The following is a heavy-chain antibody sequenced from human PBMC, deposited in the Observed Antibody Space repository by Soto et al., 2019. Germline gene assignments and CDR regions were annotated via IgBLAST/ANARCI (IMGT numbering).Heavy chain of an antibody. V-gene: IGHV3-64*04. D-gene: IGHD3-3*01. J-gene: IGHJ4*02. CDR1: GFTFNKYA. Sequence: PGGSLRLSCSASGFTFNKYAMHWVRQAPGTGLEYVSSISDTGGSKSHADSVKGRFTISRDNSKNILYLQMNSLRAEDTAVYYCAKERGFGRFLEWFSSWGQGTLVTVSS. CDR3: AKERGFGRFLEWFSS. CDR2: ISDTGGSK.